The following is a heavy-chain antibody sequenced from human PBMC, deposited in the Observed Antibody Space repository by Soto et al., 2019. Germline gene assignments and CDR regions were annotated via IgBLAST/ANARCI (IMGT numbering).Heavy chain of an antibody. Sequence: PGGSLTLSRAASAFTFRSYAMSWVRQAPGKGLEWVSAITASADTTYYADSVKGRFTISRDNSKNTLYLRMNSLRAEDTAVYYCAKVRPLRDCTSTSCLGAFDIWGQGTMVTVS. V-gene: IGHV3-23*01. CDR1: AFTFRSYA. CDR2: ITASADTT. CDR3: AKVRPLRDCTSTSCLGAFDI. D-gene: IGHD2-2*01. J-gene: IGHJ3*02.